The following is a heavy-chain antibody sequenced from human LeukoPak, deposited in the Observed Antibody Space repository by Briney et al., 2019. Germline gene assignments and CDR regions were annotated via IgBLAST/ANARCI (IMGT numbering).Heavy chain of an antibody. CDR3: ARLPKKYYYGSGRNLGPAYYFDY. V-gene: IGHV4-59*10. CDR1: GGSFSGYY. CDR2: VYTSGNT. J-gene: IGHJ4*02. D-gene: IGHD3-10*01. Sequence: PSETLSLTCAVYGGSFSGYYLNWIRQPAGKGLEWIGRVYTSGNTNYNPSLKSPVTVSIDTSRNQFSLKLSSVTAADTAVYYCARLPKKYYYGSGRNLGPAYYFDYWGRGTLVTVSS.